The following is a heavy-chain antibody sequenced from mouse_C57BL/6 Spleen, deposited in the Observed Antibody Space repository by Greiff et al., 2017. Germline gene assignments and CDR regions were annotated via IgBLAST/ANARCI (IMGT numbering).Heavy chain of an antibody. V-gene: IGHV1-76*01. D-gene: IGHD1-1*01. Sequence: VQLQQSGAELVRPGASVKLSCKASGYTFTDYYINWVKQRPGQGLEWIARIYPGSGNTYYNEKFKGKANLTAEKSSSTASMQLSSLTSEDSAFYFCAIPITTVVAEMDYCGQGTSVTVSS. CDR3: AIPITTVVAEMDY. CDR2: IYPGSGNT. J-gene: IGHJ4*01. CDR1: GYTFTDYY.